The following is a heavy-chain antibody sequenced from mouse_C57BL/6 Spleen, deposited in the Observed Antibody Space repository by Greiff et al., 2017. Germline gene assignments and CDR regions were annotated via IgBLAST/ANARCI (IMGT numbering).Heavy chain of an antibody. Sequence: EVQRVESEGGLVQPGSSMKLSCTASGFTFSDYYMAWVRQVPEKGLEWVANINYDGSSTYYLDSLKSRFIISRDNAKNILYLQMSSLKSEDTATCSCASGRGNYGSKWYFDVWGTGTTVTVSS. CDR3: ASGRGNYGSKWYFDV. J-gene: IGHJ1*03. CDR2: INYDGSST. D-gene: IGHD1-1*01. V-gene: IGHV5-16*01. CDR1: GFTFSDYY.